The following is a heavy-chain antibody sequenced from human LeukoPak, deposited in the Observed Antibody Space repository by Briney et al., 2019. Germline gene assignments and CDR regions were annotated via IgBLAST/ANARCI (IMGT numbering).Heavy chain of an antibody. CDR1: GGSISSYY. D-gene: IGHD3-10*01. V-gene: IGHV4-59*01. J-gene: IGHJ5*02. CDR2: IYYSGST. Sequence: SETLSLTCTVSGGSISSYYWSWIRQPPGKGLEWIGYIYYSGSTNYKPSLKSRVTISVDTSRNQFSLKLKSVNAADTAVYYCARGGYYGSGNDFRFDPWGQGTLVTVSS. CDR3: ARGGYYGSGNDFRFDP.